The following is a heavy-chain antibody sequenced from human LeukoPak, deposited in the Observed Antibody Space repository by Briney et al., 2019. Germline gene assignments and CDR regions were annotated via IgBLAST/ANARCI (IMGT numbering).Heavy chain of an antibody. CDR1: EFTVSGDY. D-gene: IGHD6-19*01. J-gene: IGHJ4*02. CDR3: VRLAYSSLLGDY. CDR2: IHGGGYT. Sequence: GGSLRLSCAASEFTVSGDYMTWVRQAPGKGLEWVSVIHGGGYTYYADPVKGRFTISRDNSKNTLYLQMNRLRAEDTAVYYCVRLAYSSLLGDYWGQVTLVAVSS. V-gene: IGHV3-66*02.